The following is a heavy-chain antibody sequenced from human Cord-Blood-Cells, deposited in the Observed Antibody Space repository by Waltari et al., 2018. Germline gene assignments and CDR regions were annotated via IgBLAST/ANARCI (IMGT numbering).Heavy chain of an antibody. CDR1: GFTFSSYA. D-gene: IGHD3-10*01. V-gene: IGHV3-30*04. CDR2: ITYYGSNK. J-gene: IGHJ4*02. Sequence: QVQLVESGGGVVQPGRSLCLSCAASGFTFSSYALHSARQAPGKGLECVAVITYYGSNKYYADSVKGRITISRYNSKNTLYLQMNSLRAEDTAVYYCARDYYGSGSYFDYWGQGTLVTVSS. CDR3: ARDYYGSGSYFDY.